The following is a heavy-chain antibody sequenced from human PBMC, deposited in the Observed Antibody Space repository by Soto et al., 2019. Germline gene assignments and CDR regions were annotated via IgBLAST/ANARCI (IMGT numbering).Heavy chain of an antibody. J-gene: IGHJ4*02. CDR1: AYTFTTYG. V-gene: IGHV1-18*04. Sequence: ASVKVSCKASAYTFTTYGISWVRQAPGQGLEWMGWTSAYNGNTNYAQKLQGRVTMTTDTSTSTAYMELRSLRSDDTAVYYCARDLPLNYYDSSGYYSHFDYWGQGTLVTVSS. CDR3: ARDLPLNYYDSSGYYSHFDY. CDR2: TSAYNGNT. D-gene: IGHD3-22*01.